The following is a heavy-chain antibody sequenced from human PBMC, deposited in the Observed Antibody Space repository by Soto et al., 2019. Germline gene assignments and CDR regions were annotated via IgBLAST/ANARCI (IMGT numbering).Heavy chain of an antibody. CDR2: IYVTGAV. CDR3: ARLRIATNNYKWFDP. V-gene: IGHV4-31*03. Sequence: SETLSLTCIVSGAALNSGNYYWIWIRHVPGKGLEWIGHIYVTGAVDYNPSLRDRITISQDTSERQFSLNLRLVTAADTAVYYCARLRIATNNYKWFDPWGQGTLVTVSS. D-gene: IGHD2-21*01. J-gene: IGHJ5*02. CDR1: GAALNSGNYY.